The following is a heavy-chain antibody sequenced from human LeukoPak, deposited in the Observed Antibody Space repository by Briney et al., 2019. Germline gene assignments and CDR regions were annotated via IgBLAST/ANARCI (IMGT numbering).Heavy chain of an antibody. CDR1: GFTFSSYS. CDR3: ARTSSSWYKYFDY. CDR2: ISSSSSYI. D-gene: IGHD6-13*01. J-gene: IGHJ4*02. V-gene: IGHV3-21*01. Sequence: PGGSLRLSCAASGFTFSSYSMNWVRQAPGKGLEWVSSISSSSSYIYYADSVKGRFTISRDNAKNSLYLQMSSLRAEDTAVYYCARTSSSWYKYFDYWGQGTLVTVSS.